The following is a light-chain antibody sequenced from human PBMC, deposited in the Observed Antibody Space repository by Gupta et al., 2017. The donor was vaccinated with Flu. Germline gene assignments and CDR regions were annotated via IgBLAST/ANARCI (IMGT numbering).Light chain of an antibody. Sequence: IVMTQSPATLSVSPGERATLSCRASQSVSSNLAWYQQKPGQAPRLLISGASTRATGIQARFSGSGFGKEVPLTISSRQWEEFAGYYSQQDKNWALLTFGHGTKVDIK. V-gene: IGKV3-15*01. CDR2: GAS. CDR1: QSVSSN. CDR3: QQDKNWALLT. J-gene: IGKJ3*01.